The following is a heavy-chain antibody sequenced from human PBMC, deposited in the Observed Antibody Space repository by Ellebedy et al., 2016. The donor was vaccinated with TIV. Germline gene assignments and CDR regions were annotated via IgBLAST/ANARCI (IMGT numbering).Heavy chain of an antibody. D-gene: IGHD2-15*01. CDR2: VSSDGTYK. V-gene: IGHV3-30*03. CDR1: GFTFSSYG. J-gene: IGHJ4*02. Sequence: GESLKISCAASGFTFSSYGMHWVRQAPGKGLEWVAIVSSDGTYKYYADSVKGRFSISRDNSKNMLFLQMNSLRAEDTAVYYCARDLVVVTEYYFDYWGQGTLVTVSS. CDR3: ARDLVVVTEYYFDY.